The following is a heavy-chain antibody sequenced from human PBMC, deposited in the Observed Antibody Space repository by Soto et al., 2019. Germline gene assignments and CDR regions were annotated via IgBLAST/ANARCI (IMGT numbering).Heavy chain of an antibody. Sequence: ASVKVSCKASGYTFTSYGISWVRQAPGQGPEWMGWISAYNGNTNYAQKLQGRVTMTTDTSTSTAYMELRSLRSVATAAYYCARDSMLSENAFEIWGQGTMGTVAS. D-gene: IGHD3-16*01. CDR1: GYTFTSYG. CDR2: ISAYNGNT. CDR3: ARDSMLSENAFEI. J-gene: IGHJ3*02. V-gene: IGHV1-18*01.